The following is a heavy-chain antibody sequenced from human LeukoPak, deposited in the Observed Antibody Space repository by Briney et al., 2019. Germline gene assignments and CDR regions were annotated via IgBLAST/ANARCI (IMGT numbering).Heavy chain of an antibody. J-gene: IGHJ4*02. V-gene: IGHV4-34*01. CDR1: GGSFSGYY. CDR3: AREGVVGAYGHFDY. CDR2: INHSGST. Sequence: PSETLSLTCAVYGGSFSGYYWSWIRQPPGKGLEWIGEINHSGSTNYNPSLKSRVTISVDTSKNQFSLKLSSVTAADTAVYYCAREGVVGAYGHFDYWGQGSLVTVSS. D-gene: IGHD2-15*01.